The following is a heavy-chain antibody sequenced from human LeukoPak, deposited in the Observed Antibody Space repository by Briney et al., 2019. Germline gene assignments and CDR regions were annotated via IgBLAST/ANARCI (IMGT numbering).Heavy chain of an antibody. CDR3: ARVRGYYDSSGYLLYYFDY. J-gene: IGHJ4*02. CDR1: GYTFTSYG. D-gene: IGHD3-22*01. CDR2: ISAYNGNT. V-gene: IGHV1-18*01. Sequence: ASVKVSCKASGYTFTSYGISWVRQAPGQGLEWMGWISAYNGNTNYAQKLQGRVTMTTDTSTSTAYMELRSLRSDDTAVYYCARVRGYYDSSGYLLYYFDYWGQGTLVTVSS.